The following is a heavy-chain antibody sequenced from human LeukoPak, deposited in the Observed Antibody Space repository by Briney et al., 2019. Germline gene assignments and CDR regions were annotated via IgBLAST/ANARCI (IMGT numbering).Heavy chain of an antibody. J-gene: IGHJ6*04. CDR1: GGSLSSYY. D-gene: IGHD2-15*01. V-gene: IGHV4-59*01. CDR3: ARVGLYCSGGSCYSDGMDV. CDR2: IYYSGST. Sequence: PSETLSLTCTVSGGSLSSYYWSWIRQPPGKGLEWIGYIYYSGSTNYNPSLKSRVTISVDTSKNQFSLKLSSVTAADTAVYYCARVGLYCSGGSCYSDGMDVWGKGTTVTVSS.